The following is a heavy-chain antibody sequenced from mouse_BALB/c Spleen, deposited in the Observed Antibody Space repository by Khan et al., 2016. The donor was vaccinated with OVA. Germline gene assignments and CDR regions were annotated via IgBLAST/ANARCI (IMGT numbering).Heavy chain of an antibody. CDR1: GYSFTVYY. V-gene: IGHV1-26*01. D-gene: IGHD2-12*01. CDR2: VNPNNGDT. J-gene: IGHJ3*01. CDR3: ARGYECFPY. Sequence: EVQLQESGPDLVKPGASVKISCKASGYSFTVYYMTWVKQSHGQSPEWIGRVNPNNGDTNYNQNFKGKAILTVDKSSNTAYMELRSLTSEDSAVFYCARGYECFPYWGQGTLVTVSA.